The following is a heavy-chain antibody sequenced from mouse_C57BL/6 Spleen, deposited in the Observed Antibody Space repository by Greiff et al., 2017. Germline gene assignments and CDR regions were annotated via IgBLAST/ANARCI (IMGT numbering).Heavy chain of an antibody. CDR3: ARPDGYYEAWFAY. J-gene: IGHJ3*01. V-gene: IGHV1-53*01. CDR1: GYTFTSYW. Sequence: VQLQQPGTELVKPGASVKLSCKASGYTFTSYWMHWVKQRPGQGLEWIGNINPSNGGTNYNEKFKSKATLTVDKSSNTAYMQLSSLTSEDSAVYYCARPDGYYEAWFAYWGQGTLVTVSA. CDR2: INPSNGGT. D-gene: IGHD2-3*01.